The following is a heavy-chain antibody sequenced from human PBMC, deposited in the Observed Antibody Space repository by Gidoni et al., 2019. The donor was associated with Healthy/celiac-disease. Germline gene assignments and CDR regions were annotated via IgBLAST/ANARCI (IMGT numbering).Heavy chain of an antibody. Sequence: EVQLLESGGGLVQPGGSLRLSCAASGFTFSSYAMSWVRQAPGKGLEWVSASSGSGGSTYYADSVKGRFTISRDNSKNTLYLQMNSLRAEDTAVYYCAKSWIPEPLFQHWGQGTLVTVSS. D-gene: IGHD5-18*01. CDR3: AKSWIPEPLFQH. CDR1: GFTFSSYA. J-gene: IGHJ1*01. V-gene: IGHV3-23*01. CDR2: SSGSGGST.